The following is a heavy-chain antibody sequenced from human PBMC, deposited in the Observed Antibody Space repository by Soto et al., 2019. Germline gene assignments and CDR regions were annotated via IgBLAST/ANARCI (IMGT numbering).Heavy chain of an antibody. J-gene: IGHJ6*02. D-gene: IGHD3-3*01. Sequence: GGSLRLSCVASGFTFSNNDMTWVRQAPGKGLEWVAVISYDGSNKYYADSVKGRFTISRDNSKNTLYLQMNSLRAEDTAVYYCARDGPTILHYYYYGMDVWGQGTTVTVSS. V-gene: IGHV3-30-3*01. CDR3: ARDGPTILHYYYYGMDV. CDR1: GFTFSNND. CDR2: ISYDGSNK.